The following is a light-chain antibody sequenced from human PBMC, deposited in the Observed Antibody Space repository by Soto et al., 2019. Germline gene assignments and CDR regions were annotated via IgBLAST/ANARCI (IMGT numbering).Light chain of an antibody. CDR3: CSYAGSYSYV. Sequence: SGLTQPRSVSGSPGQAVTISCTGTSSDVGGYNYVSWYQEQPGKAPKLMIYDVSKRPSGVPDRFSGSKSGNTASLTISGLQAEDEADYYCCSYAGSYSYVFGTGTKVTVL. CDR2: DVS. V-gene: IGLV2-11*01. CDR1: SSDVGGYNY. J-gene: IGLJ1*01.